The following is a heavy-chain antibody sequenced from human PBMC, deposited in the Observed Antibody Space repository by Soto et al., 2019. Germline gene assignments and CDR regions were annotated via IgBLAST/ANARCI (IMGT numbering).Heavy chain of an antibody. D-gene: IGHD3-3*01. Sequence: PETLSLTCAVYGGSFSGYYWSWIRQPPGKGLEWIGEINHSGSTNYNPSLKSRVTISVDTSKNQFSLKLSSVTAADTAVYYCARGTIFGVVRRPFFDYWGQGTLVTVSS. CDR3: ARGTIFGVVRRPFFDY. J-gene: IGHJ4*02. V-gene: IGHV4-34*01. CDR2: INHSGST. CDR1: GGSFSGYY.